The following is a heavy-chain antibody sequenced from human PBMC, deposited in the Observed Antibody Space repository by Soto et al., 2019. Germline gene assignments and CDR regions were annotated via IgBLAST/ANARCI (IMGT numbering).Heavy chain of an antibody. CDR2: IYRVGDT. J-gene: IGHJ4*01. Sequence: GGSLRLSCAGSGFSVDNSYMGWVRQAPGKGLEWVSLIYRVGDTFYANSVKGRFTISRDNAKNTLFLDMNSLRVEDTALYYCVRSKREFWSGHWQNWGQGTLVTVSS. V-gene: IGHV3-53*01. CDR1: GFSVDNSY. D-gene: IGHD3-3*01. CDR3: VRSKREFWSGHWQN.